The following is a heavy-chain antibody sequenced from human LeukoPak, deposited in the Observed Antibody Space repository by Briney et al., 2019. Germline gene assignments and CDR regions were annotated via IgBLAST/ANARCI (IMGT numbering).Heavy chain of an antibody. CDR3: ARVRNYFDY. CDR2: IYSGGST. CDR1: GFTVSNNY. J-gene: IGHJ4*02. V-gene: IGHV3-53*01. Sequence: PGGSLRLSRAASGFTVSNNYMSWVRQAPGKGLEWVSVIYSGGSTYYADSVKGRFTISRDNSKNTLYLQMNSLRAEDTAVYYCARVRNYFDYWGQGTLVTVSS.